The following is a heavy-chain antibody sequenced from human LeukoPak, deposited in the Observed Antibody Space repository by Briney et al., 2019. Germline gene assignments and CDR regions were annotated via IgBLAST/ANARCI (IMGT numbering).Heavy chain of an antibody. CDR3: AREASVGATYYFDY. D-gene: IGHD1-26*01. CDR2: MNPNSGNT. J-gene: IGHJ4*02. CDR1: GYTFTSYD. V-gene: IGHV1-8*03. Sequence: GASVKVSCKASGYTFTSYDINWVRQATGQGLEWMGWMNPNSGNTGYAQKFQGRVTITTDTSTSTAYMELRSLRSDDTAVYYCAREASVGATYYFDYWGQGTLVTVSS.